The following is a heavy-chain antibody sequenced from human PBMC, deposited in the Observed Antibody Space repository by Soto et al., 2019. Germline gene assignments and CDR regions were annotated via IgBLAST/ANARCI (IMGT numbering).Heavy chain of an antibody. CDR3: AEDSYYHDSTGYYLFDY. CDR2: ISHDGSNK. V-gene: IGHV3-30*18. D-gene: IGHD3-22*01. Sequence: GGSLRLSCAASGFTFSHYGIHWVRQAPGKGLEWVAVISHDGSNKYYVDSVKGRFTISRDNSKNTLYLQMTSLRAEDTAVYYCAEDSYYHDSTGYYLFDYWGQGTLVTVSS. CDR1: GFTFSHYG. J-gene: IGHJ4*02.